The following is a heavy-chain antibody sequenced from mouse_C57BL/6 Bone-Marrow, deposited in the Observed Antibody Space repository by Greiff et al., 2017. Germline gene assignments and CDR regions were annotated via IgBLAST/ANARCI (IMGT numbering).Heavy chain of an antibody. V-gene: IGHV1-47*01. CDR3: ARGGKYGGYYFDG. J-gene: IGHJ2*01. Sequence: VQLQQSGAELVKPGASVKMSCKASGYTFTTYPIEWMKQNHGKSLEWIGNFHPYNDDTKYNEKFKGKATLTGEKSSSTVYLELNRLTSDDSAVYYCARGGKYGGYYFDGWGQGTTLTVSS. CDR1: GYTFTTYP. CDR2: FHPYNDDT. D-gene: IGHD2-1*01.